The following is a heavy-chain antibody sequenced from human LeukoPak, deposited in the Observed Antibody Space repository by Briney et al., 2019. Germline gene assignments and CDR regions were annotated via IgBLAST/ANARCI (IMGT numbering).Heavy chain of an antibody. CDR2: SFNRGST. D-gene: IGHD2-2*01. CDR3: ARQVRDIVVVPAAQDY. V-gene: IGHV4-39*01. J-gene: IGHJ4*02. Sequence: SETLSLTCTVSGDSITSSNYYWGWIRQPPGKGLEWIGSSFNRGSTHYNPSLKSRVTISVDTSKDRFSLKLSSVTAADTAVYYCARQVRDIVVVPAAQDYWGQGTLVTVSS. CDR1: GDSITSSNYY.